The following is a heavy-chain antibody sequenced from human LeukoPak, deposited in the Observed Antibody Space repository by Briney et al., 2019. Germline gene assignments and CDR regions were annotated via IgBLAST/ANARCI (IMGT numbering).Heavy chain of an antibody. D-gene: IGHD2-15*01. CDR1: RFTFSSYA. CDR2: ISYDGSNK. CDR3: ARGYSDYYYYMVV. V-gene: IGHV3-30-3*01. J-gene: IGHJ6*03. Sequence: GGSLRLSCAASRFTFSSYAMHWVRQAPGKGLEWVAVISYDGSNKYYADSVKGRFTISRDNSKNSLFLQMKSLRVEDTAVYYCARGYSDYYYYMVVWGKGTTVTVSS.